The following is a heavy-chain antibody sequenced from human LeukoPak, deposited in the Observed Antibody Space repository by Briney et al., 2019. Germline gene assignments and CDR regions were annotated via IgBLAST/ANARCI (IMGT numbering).Heavy chain of an antibody. V-gene: IGHV1-69*06. CDR1: GYTFTDYG. D-gene: IGHD3-10*01. CDR3: AGGVFTMVRGVISNWFDP. J-gene: IGHJ5*02. CDR2: IIPIFGTA. Sequence: ASVKVSCKASGYTFTDYGISWVRQAPGQGLEWMGRIIPIFGTANYAQKFQGRVTITADKSTSTAYMELSSLRSEDTAVYYCAGGVFTMVRGVISNWFDPWGQGTLVTVSS.